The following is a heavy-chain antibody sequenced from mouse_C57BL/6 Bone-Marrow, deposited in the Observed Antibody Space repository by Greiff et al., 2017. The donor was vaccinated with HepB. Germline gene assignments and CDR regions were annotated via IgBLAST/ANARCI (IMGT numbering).Heavy chain of an antibody. D-gene: IGHD1-1*01. CDR1: GFTFSDAW. CDR2: IRNKANNHAT. J-gene: IGHJ4*01. Sequence: DVKLQESGGGLVQPGGSMKLSCAASGFTFSDAWMDWVRQSPEKGLEWVAEIRNKANNHATYYAESVKGRFTIARDDSKSSVYLRMNSLRAEDTGIYYCTRQSSLTTVVSRRWGQGTSVTVSS. V-gene: IGHV6-6*01. CDR3: TRQSSLTTVVSRR.